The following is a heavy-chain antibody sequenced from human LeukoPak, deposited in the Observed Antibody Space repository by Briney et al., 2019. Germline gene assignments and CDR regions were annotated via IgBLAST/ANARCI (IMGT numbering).Heavy chain of an antibody. D-gene: IGHD5-24*01. V-gene: IGHV3-7*01. J-gene: IGHJ3*02. Sequence: GGSLRLSCAASGFTFTTYWMSWVRQLPGKGLEWVANINQDGTEKYYVDSVKGRFTISRDNAKNSLYLQMNSLRAEDTAVYYCASLRWLEAFDIWGQGTMVTVSS. CDR1: GFTFTTYW. CDR2: INQDGTEK. CDR3: ASLRWLEAFDI.